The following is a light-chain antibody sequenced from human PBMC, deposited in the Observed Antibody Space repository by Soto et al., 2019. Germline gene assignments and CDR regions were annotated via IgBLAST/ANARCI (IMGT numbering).Light chain of an antibody. CDR2: KAS. V-gene: IGKV1-5*03. CDR3: QQYNSYPYT. J-gene: IGKJ2*01. Sequence: DIQMTQSPSTLSASVGDRVTITCRASQSISSWLAWYQQKPGKAPKLLIYKASSLESGVPPRFSGSGSGTEFTLTISSLQPDDFATYYCQQYNSYPYTFGQGTKLDIK. CDR1: QSISSW.